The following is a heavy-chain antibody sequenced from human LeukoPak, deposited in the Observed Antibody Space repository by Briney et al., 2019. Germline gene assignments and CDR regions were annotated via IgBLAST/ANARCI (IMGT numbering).Heavy chain of an antibody. CDR3: ARRIAALTFDY. CDR1: GGSISSSSYY. Sequence: SETLSLTCTVSGGSISSSSYYWGWVRQPPGKGLEWIGSIYYSGSTYYNPSLKSRVTIPVDTSKNQFSLKLSSVTAADTAVYYCARRIAALTFDYWGQGTLVTVSS. V-gene: IGHV4-39*01. J-gene: IGHJ4*02. D-gene: IGHD6-6*01. CDR2: IYYSGST.